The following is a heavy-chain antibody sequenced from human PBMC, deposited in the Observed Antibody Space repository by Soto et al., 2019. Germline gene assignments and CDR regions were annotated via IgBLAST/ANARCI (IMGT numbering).Heavy chain of an antibody. CDR2: TSFSGYT. Sequence: QVQLQESGPGLVKPSQTLSLTCTVSGDSVSGGDSYWSWIRQPPGKALEWIGYTSFSGYTSYTPSIKSRVTISVDMSKSKFSLSLTSVTAADTAIYYCVRGGNPYHYATSGPDTFDKWGQGTLVSVSS. CDR1: GDSVSGGDSY. J-gene: IGHJ4*02. CDR3: VRGGNPYHYATSGPDTFDK. V-gene: IGHV4-30-4*01. D-gene: IGHD3-22*01.